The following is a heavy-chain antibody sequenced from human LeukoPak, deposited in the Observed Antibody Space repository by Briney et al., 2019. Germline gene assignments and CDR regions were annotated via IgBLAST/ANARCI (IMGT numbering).Heavy chain of an antibody. J-gene: IGHJ4*02. CDR2: MSYDGSNK. Sequence: PGRSLRLSCAASGFTFSSYAMHWVRQAPGKGLEWVAVMSYDGSNKYYADSVKGRFTISRDNSKNTLYLQMNSLRAEDTAVYYCARDTHFCSSTSCYPEYWGQGTLVTVSS. V-gene: IGHV3-30*04. CDR1: GFTFSSYA. D-gene: IGHD2-2*01. CDR3: ARDTHFCSSTSCYPEY.